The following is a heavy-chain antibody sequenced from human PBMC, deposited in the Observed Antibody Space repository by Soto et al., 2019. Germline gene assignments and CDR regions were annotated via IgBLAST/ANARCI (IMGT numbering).Heavy chain of an antibody. V-gene: IGHV3-23*01. CDR1: GLTFSSYA. J-gene: IGHJ4*02. Sequence: EVQQLESGGGLVQPGGSLRLSCAASGLTFSSYAMSWVRQAPGKGLEWVSAISGSGGSTYYADSVKGRFTISRDNSKXXXXXXXXXXXXXXXXXXXXXXXXXXXXXPFDYWGQGTLVTVSS. CDR2: ISGSGGST. CDR3: XXXXXXXXXPFDY.